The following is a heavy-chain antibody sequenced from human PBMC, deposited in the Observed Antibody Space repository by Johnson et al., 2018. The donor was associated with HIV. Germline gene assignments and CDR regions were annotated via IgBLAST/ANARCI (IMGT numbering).Heavy chain of an antibody. Sequence: VQLVESGGGLVQPGGSLRLSCAASGFTFSSYWMHWVRQAPGKGLVWVSRINSDGSSTSYADSVKGRFTISRDNSKNTLYLQMNSLRADDTAVYYCAREGPSERAGFDIWGQGTMVTVSS. CDR3: AREGPSERAGFDI. J-gene: IGHJ3*02. CDR1: GFTFSSYW. V-gene: IGHV3-74*01. CDR2: INSDGSST.